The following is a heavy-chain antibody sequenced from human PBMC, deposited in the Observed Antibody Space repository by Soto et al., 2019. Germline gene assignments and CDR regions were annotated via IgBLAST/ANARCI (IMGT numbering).Heavy chain of an antibody. CDR1: GFTFGSYW. V-gene: IGHV3-7*05. D-gene: IGHD6-13*01. Sequence: EVQLVESGGTLVQPGGSLRHSCEGSGFTFGSYWMTWVRQAPGKGLEWVANIKRDGSNKSYLDSVRGRFTISRDNAKNPLYLQMSSLRAEDTALYYCARDVSPGSSSLYLDAFDIWGQGTMVTVSS. J-gene: IGHJ3*02. CDR3: ARDVSPGSSSLYLDAFDI. CDR2: IKRDGSNK.